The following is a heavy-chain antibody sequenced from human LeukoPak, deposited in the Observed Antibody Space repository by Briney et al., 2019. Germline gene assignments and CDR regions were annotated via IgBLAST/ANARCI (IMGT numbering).Heavy chain of an antibody. V-gene: IGHV1-2*02. Sequence: ASVKVSCQASGYTFTGYYMHWVRQAPGQGLEWMGWINPNSGGTNYAQKFQGRVTMTRDTSISTAYMELSRLRSDDTAVYYCARAGYDILTGYYLWGQGTLVTVSS. CDR2: INPNSGGT. J-gene: IGHJ4*02. CDR1: GYTFTGYY. CDR3: ARAGYDILTGYYL. D-gene: IGHD3-9*01.